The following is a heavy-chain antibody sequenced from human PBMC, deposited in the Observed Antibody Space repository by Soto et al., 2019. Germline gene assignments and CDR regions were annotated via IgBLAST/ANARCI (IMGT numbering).Heavy chain of an antibody. CDR1: GYTFTSYG. CDR2: ISAYNGNT. J-gene: IGHJ6*02. Sequence: QVQLVQSGAEVKKPGASVKVSCKASGYTFTSYGISWVRQAPGQGLEWMGWISAYNGNTNYAQKLQGGXTXTXXTSTSTAYMELRSLRSDDTAVYYCARDRYSYGMDVWGQGTTVTVSS. V-gene: IGHV1-18*01. CDR3: ARDRYSYGMDV.